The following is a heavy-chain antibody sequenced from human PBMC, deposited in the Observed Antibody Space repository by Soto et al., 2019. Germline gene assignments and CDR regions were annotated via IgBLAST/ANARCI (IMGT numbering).Heavy chain of an antibody. J-gene: IGHJ6*02. CDR2: IIPIFGTA. Sequence: QVQLVQSGAEVKKPGSSVKVSCKASGGTFSRYAISWVRQAPGQGLEWMGGIIPIFGTANYAQKFQGRVTITADESTSTAYMELSSQRSEDTAVYYCARDHLWNDVFFYYGMDVWGLGTTVTVSS. CDR1: GGTFSRYA. CDR3: ARDHLWNDVFFYYGMDV. V-gene: IGHV1-69*01. D-gene: IGHD1-1*01.